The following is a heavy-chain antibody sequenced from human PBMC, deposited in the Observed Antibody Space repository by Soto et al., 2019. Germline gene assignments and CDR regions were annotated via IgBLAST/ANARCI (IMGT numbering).Heavy chain of an antibody. Sequence: QVQLVESGGGVVQPGRSLRLSCVASGFTFGSYGMHWVRQAPGKGLEWVALIWYDGSNKYYADSVKGRFTISRDNSKNTLYLQMISLRAEDTAVYYCARLGGSGSYTVDYWGQGTLVTVSS. CDR2: IWYDGSNK. CDR3: ARLGGSGSYTVDY. V-gene: IGHV3-33*01. J-gene: IGHJ4*02. CDR1: GFTFGSYG. D-gene: IGHD3-10*01.